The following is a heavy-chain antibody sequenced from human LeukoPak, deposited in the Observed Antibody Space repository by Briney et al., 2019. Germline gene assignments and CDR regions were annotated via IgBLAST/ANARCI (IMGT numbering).Heavy chain of an antibody. CDR3: ARDGYYYDSSGYYYFDY. V-gene: IGHV4-39*07. Sequence: SETLSLTCTVSGGSISSNSYYWGWIRQPPGKGLEWIGCIYYSGSTYYNPSLKSRVTISVDTSKNQFSLKLSSVTAADTAVYYCARDGYYYDSSGYYYFDYWGQGTLVTVSS. CDR2: IYYSGST. D-gene: IGHD3-22*01. CDR1: GGSISSNSYY. J-gene: IGHJ4*02.